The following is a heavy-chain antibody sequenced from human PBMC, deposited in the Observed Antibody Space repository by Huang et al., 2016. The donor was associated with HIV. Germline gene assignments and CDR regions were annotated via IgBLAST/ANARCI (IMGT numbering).Heavy chain of an antibody. D-gene: IGHD6-19*01. J-gene: IGHJ4*02. Sequence: QVHLVESGGGVVQPGRSLRLSCAASGFTFSNYGMYWVRQAPGKGLEWVELISQEGSDKDYGDAVKGRFIISRDNSRKMVYLQMNSLRPEDTAVYYCAKDQELSSVTGTPAGIFDFWGQGTLVTVSS. CDR2: ISQEGSDK. V-gene: IGHV3-30*18. CDR1: GFTFSNYG. CDR3: AKDQELSSVTGTPAGIFDF.